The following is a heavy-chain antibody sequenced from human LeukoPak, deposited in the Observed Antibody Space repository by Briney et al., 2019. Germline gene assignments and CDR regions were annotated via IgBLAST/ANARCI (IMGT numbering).Heavy chain of an antibody. D-gene: IGHD3-10*01. CDR2: TSWNSGGI. J-gene: IGHJ3*02. CDR1: GFTFDDYA. CDR3: ARVSGSRNYYFGAFDI. Sequence: GRSLRLSCAASGFTFDDYAMHWVRQAPGKGLEWVSGTSWNSGGIGYADSVKGRFTISRDNAKNTLYLQMNSLRAEDTAMYYCARVSGSRNYYFGAFDIWGQGTMVTVSS. V-gene: IGHV3-9*01.